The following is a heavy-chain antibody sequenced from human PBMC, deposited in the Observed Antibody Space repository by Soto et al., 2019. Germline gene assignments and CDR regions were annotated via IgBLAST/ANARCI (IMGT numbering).Heavy chain of an antibody. D-gene: IGHD1-7*01. CDR2: IIPIFGTA. CDR3: ARSITGTTGWFDP. CDR1: GGTFSSYA. Sequence: GASVKVSCKASGGTFSSYAISWVRQAPGQGLEWMGGIIPIFGTANYAQKFQGRVTITADESTSTAYMELSSLRSEDTAVYYCARSITGTTGWFDPWGQGTLVTVSS. J-gene: IGHJ5*02. V-gene: IGHV1-69*13.